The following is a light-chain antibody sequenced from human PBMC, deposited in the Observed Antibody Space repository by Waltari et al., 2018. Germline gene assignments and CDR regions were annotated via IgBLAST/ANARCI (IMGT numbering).Light chain of an antibody. CDR3: QQYYSTPLT. CDR2: WAS. Sequence: DIVITQSPASLAVSLVERATINCKYSQSVLYSSHNKNYLAWHHQKPDQPPKLLIYWASTREAGVPDRFSGSVSGTDFTLPISSLQAEDVAVYYCQQYYSTPLTFGGVTKVEIK. J-gene: IGKJ4*01. CDR1: QSVLYSSHNKNY. V-gene: IGKV4-1*01.